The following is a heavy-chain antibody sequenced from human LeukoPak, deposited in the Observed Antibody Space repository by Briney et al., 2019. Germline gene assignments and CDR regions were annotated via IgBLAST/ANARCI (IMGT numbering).Heavy chain of an antibody. CDR3: ARDLGADGYNLRNWFDP. V-gene: IGHV4-31*03. CDR1: GGSISSGAYY. J-gene: IGHJ5*02. CDR2: ISYSGST. Sequence: SETLSLTCTVSGGSISSGAYYWSWIRQHPGKGLEWIGYISYSGSTYYNPSLKSRVTISVDMSKNQFSLKLSSVAAADTAVYYCARDLGADGYNLRNWFDPWGQGTLVTVSS. D-gene: IGHD5-24*01.